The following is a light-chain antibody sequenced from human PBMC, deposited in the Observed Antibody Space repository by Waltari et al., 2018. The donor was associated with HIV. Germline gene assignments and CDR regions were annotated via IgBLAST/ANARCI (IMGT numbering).Light chain of an antibody. CDR3: SSYAGSAVV. CDR1: SSDVGAYNY. CDR2: EVN. J-gene: IGLJ2*01. V-gene: IGLV2-8*01. Sequence: QSALTQPPPAYGSRGQSVTISCTGTSSDVGAYNYVSWYQQYPGMAPKLIIYEVNKRPSGVPDRFSGSKSGNTASLTVSGLQAEDEADFYCSSYAGSAVVFGGGTKLTVL.